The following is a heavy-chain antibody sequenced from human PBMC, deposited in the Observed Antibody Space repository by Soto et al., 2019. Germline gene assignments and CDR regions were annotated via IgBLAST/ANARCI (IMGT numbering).Heavy chain of an antibody. CDR1: GFTFSNAW. Sequence: EVQLVESGGGLVKPGGSLRLSCVASGFTFSNAWMNWVRQTPGKGLEWVGRVKSETDGGTTDYAAPVKGRFTISRDDSENTVYLHMNSLEPEDTALYYCTTATDALRYFDYFTPQYWYYSAMDVWGQGTTVTVSS. J-gene: IGHJ6*02. V-gene: IGHV3-15*07. CDR2: VKSETDGGTT. CDR3: TTATDALRYFDYFTPQYWYYSAMDV. D-gene: IGHD3-9*01.